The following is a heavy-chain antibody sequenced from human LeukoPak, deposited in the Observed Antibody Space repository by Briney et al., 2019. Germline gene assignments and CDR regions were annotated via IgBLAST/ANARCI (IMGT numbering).Heavy chain of an antibody. D-gene: IGHD2-8*01. Sequence: ASVKVSCTASGYTFTGYYMHWVRQAPGQGLEWMGRINPNSGGTNYAQKFQGRVTMTRDTSISTAYMELSRLRSDDTAVYYCARGICTNGVCYRNWFDPWGQGTLVTVSS. CDR3: ARGICTNGVCYRNWFDP. V-gene: IGHV1-2*06. CDR1: GYTFTGYY. J-gene: IGHJ5*02. CDR2: INPNSGGT.